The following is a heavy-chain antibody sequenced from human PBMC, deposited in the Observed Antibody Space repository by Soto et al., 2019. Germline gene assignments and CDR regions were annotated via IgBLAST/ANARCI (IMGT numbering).Heavy chain of an antibody. J-gene: IGHJ4*02. Sequence: EVQLLESGGGLVQPGGSLRLSCAASGFSFIKYAMTWVRQAPGKGLEWVSSISGGGGYTYYADSVKGRFTISRDNSKTTLYLQMNSLRADDTALYYCALATAFDYWGQGTLVTVSS. CDR2: ISGGGGYT. CDR3: ALATAFDY. D-gene: IGHD2-21*02. V-gene: IGHV3-23*01. CDR1: GFSFIKYA.